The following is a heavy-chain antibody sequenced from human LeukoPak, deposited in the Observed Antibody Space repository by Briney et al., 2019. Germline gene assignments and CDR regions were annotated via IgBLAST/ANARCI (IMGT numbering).Heavy chain of an antibody. CDR3: ARDSALIGQQLVPYY. D-gene: IGHD6-13*01. CDR2: IHYSGST. Sequence: SETLSLTCTVSGGSISSSSYYWGWIRQPPGKGLEWIGSIHYSGSTYYNPSLKSRVTISVDTSKNQFSLKLSSVTAADTAVYYCARDSALIGQQLVPYYWGQGTLVTVSS. V-gene: IGHV4-39*07. CDR1: GGSISSSSYY. J-gene: IGHJ4*02.